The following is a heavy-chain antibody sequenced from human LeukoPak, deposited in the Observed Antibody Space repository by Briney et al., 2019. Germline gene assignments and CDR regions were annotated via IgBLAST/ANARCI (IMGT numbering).Heavy chain of an antibody. CDR2: MNGDNGNT. J-gene: IGHJ6*03. V-gene: IGHV1-3*01. CDR3: ARGRGTSGSNRDFYYYYYMDV. D-gene: IGHD2-15*01. CDR1: GYIFTDYA. Sequence: ASVKVSCKASGYIFTDYAIHWLRQGPGQRPEWMGWMNGDNGNTKYSQKFQGRITLIRDTSAATAYMELSSLRHDDLAVYYCARGRGTSGSNRDFYYYYYMDVWGKGTTVTVSS.